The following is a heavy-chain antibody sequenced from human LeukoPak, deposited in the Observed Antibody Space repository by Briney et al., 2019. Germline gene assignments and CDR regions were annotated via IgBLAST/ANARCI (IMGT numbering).Heavy chain of an antibody. CDR1: GGSLSSYY. CDR3: AGRGSNSGTFDI. Sequence: SETLSLTCTVSGGSLSSYYWSWIRQPVGKRREWIGRIYTSGGADYNPSFKARATLSVDKPKNQFFLNLASLTAADTALYYCAGRGSNSGTFDIWGPGTFVTVSS. V-gene: IGHV4-4*07. D-gene: IGHD4-23*01. J-gene: IGHJ3*02. CDR2: IYTSGGA.